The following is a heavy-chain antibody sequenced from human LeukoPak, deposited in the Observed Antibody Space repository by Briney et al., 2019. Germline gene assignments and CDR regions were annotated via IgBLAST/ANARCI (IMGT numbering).Heavy chain of an antibody. V-gene: IGHV3-74*01. CDR3: VADLGDYADF. J-gene: IGHJ4*02. CDR2: IKTDGTYT. Sequence: GGSLRLSCAASGFTFSRYWMHWVRQAPGEGLVWVSRIKTDGTYTSNADSVKGRFTISRDNAKSTLYLQMNSLKVEDTAVYYCVADLGDYADFWAQGTLVTVSS. CDR1: GFTFSRYW.